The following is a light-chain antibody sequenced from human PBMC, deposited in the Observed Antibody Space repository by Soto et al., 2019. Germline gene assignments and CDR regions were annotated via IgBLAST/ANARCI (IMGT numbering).Light chain of an antibody. CDR3: QQYGDSPWT. V-gene: IGKV3-20*01. CDR1: QSVGSTY. CDR2: GAS. J-gene: IGKJ1*01. Sequence: EVVLTQSPGTLSLSPGERATLSCRASQSVGSTYLAWYQRKPGQAPRLLIYGASSRATGIPDRFSGSGSGTDFTLTISRLEPEDFAVYYCQQYGDSPWTLGQGTKVEIK.